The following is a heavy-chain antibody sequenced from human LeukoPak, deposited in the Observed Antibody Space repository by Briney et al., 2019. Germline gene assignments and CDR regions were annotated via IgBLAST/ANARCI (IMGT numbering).Heavy chain of an antibody. CDR2: INHSGST. CDR1: GGSFSGYY. Sequence: SETLSLTCAVYGGSFSGYYWSWIRQPPGKGLEWIGEINHSGSTNYNPSLKSRVTISVDTSKNQFSLKLSSVTAADTAVYYCARERGNSDQSSSLDYWGQGTLVTVSS. J-gene: IGHJ4*02. V-gene: IGHV4-34*01. CDR3: ARERGNSDQSSSLDY. D-gene: IGHD6-6*01.